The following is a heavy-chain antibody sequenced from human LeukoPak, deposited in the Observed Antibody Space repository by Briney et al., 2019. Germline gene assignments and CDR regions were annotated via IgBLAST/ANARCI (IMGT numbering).Heavy chain of an antibody. Sequence: ASVKVSCKASGYIFTNYGISWVRQAPGQGLEWMGWISTCNGKTNYAQKLQGRVTMTIDTSTSTAYMELRSLRSDDTAVYYCARDWVTAMGTFDYWGRGTLVTVSS. J-gene: IGHJ4*02. CDR1: GYIFTNYG. CDR2: ISTCNGKT. D-gene: IGHD5-18*01. CDR3: ARDWVTAMGTFDY. V-gene: IGHV1-18*01.